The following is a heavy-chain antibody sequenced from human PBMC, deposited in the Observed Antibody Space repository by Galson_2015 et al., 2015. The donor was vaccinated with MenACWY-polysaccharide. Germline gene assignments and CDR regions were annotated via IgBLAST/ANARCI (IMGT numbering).Heavy chain of an antibody. D-gene: IGHD2-21*02. CDR2: ISGSGGST. V-gene: IGHV3-23*01. Sequence: SLRLSCAASGFTFSSYAMSWVRQAPGKGLEWVSAISGSGGSTYYADSVKGRFTISRDNSKNTLYLQMNSLRAEDTAVYYCAKDFGGRHIVVVTAILYDYWGQGTLVTVSS. CDR3: AKDFGGRHIVVVTAILYDY. J-gene: IGHJ4*02. CDR1: GFTFSSYA.